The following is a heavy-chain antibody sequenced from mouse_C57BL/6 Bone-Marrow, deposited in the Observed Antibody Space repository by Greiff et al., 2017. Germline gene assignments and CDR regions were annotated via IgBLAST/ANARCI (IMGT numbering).Heavy chain of an antibody. Sequence: QVQLQQPGAELVKPGASVKLSCKASGYTFTSYWMHWVKQRPGQGLEWIGMIHPNSGSTNYNEKFKSKATLTVDKSSSTAYMQRSSLTSEDSAVYYCARYYGSSYEFAYWGQGTLVTVSA. CDR3: ARYYGSSYEFAY. CDR1: GYTFTSYW. D-gene: IGHD1-1*01. V-gene: IGHV1-64*01. CDR2: IHPNSGST. J-gene: IGHJ3*01.